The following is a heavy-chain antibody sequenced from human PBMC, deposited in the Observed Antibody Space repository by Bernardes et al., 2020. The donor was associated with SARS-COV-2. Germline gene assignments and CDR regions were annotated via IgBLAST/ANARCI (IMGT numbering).Heavy chain of an antibody. CDR2: ISADNGNT. Sequence: GAVQDSCKASGYTFTSYGISWVRQAPGQGLEWMGWISADNGNTNYAQKLQGRVSMTTDTSTSTAYMELRSLRSDDTAVYYCATVVGYSYGGGWFDPWGQGTLVTGSS. D-gene: IGHD5-18*01. CDR3: ATVVGYSYGGGWFDP. CDR1: GYTFTSYG. V-gene: IGHV1-18*01. J-gene: IGHJ5*02.